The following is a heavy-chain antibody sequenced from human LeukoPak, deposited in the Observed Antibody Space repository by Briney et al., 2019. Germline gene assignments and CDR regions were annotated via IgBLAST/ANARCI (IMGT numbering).Heavy chain of an antibody. CDR2: IKQDGSEK. CDR3: ARADIDPYTVVTQYYFDY. CDR1: GFTFSSYW. V-gene: IGHV3-7*01. D-gene: IGHD4-23*01. J-gene: IGHJ4*02. Sequence: GGSLRLSCAASGFTFSSYWMSWVRQAPGKGLEWVANIKQDGSEKYYVDSVKGRFTISRDNAKNSLYLQMNGLRAEDTAVYYCARADIDPYTVVTQYYFDYWGQGTLVTVSS.